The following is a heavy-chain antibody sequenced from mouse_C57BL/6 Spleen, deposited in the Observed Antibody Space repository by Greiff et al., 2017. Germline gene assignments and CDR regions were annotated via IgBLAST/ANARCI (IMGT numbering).Heavy chain of an antibody. CDR3: ARSEYDYDVGYYYAMDY. CDR2: IYPGDGDA. V-gene: IGHV1-80*01. J-gene: IGHJ4*01. D-gene: IGHD2-4*01. CDR1: GYAFSSYW. Sequence: VHVKQSGAELVKPGASVKISCKASGYAFSSYWMNWVKQRPGKGLEWIGQIYPGDGDANYNGKFKGKDTLTADTSSSTAYMQISSLTSEDSAVYFCARSEYDYDVGYYYAMDYWGQGTSVTVSS.